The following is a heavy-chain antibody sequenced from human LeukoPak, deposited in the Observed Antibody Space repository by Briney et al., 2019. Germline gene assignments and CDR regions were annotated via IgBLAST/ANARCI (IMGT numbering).Heavy chain of an antibody. CDR3: ARDLKQLWFYGLFDP. V-gene: IGHV1-2*02. Sequence: ASVKVSCKASVYTFTGYYMHWVRQAPGQGLEWMGWINPNSGGTNYAQKFQGRVTMTRDTSISTAYMELSRLRSDDKAVDYCARDLKQLWFYGLFDPWGEGTLVTVSS. CDR2: INPNSGGT. CDR1: VYTFTGYY. D-gene: IGHD5-18*01. J-gene: IGHJ5*02.